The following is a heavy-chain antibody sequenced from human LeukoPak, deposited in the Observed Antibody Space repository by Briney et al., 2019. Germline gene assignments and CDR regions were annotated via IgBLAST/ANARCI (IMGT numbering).Heavy chain of an antibody. CDR3: ARVVSRWDPFDY. J-gene: IGHJ4*02. CDR2: INPNSGGT. D-gene: IGHD1-26*01. V-gene: IGHV1-2*02. Sequence: ASVKVSCKASGGTFTSYAISWVRQAPGQGLEWMGWINPNSGGTNYAQKFQGRVTMTRDTSISTAYMELSRLRSGDTAVYYCARVVSRWDPFDYWGQGTLVTVSS. CDR1: GGTFTSYA.